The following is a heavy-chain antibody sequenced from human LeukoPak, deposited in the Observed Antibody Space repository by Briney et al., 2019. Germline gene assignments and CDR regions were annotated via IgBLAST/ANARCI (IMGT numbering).Heavy chain of an antibody. D-gene: IGHD6-6*01. V-gene: IGHV4-61*02. Sequence: SQTLSLTCTVSGGSISSGTYYWSWIRQPAGKGLEWIGRMYTSGSTNYNPSLESRVTISVDTSKNQFSLKLSSVTAADTAVYYCARGEKGSSSGSINYWGQGTLVTVSS. CDR3: ARGEKGSSSGSINY. J-gene: IGHJ4*02. CDR2: MYTSGST. CDR1: GGSISSGTYY.